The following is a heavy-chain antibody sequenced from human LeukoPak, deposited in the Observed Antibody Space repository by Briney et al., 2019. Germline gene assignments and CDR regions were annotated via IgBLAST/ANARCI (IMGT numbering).Heavy chain of an antibody. V-gene: IGHV3-66*02. CDR2: IYSGGST. CDR1: GFTISRNY. CDR3: ARVRGLAGAGDFWSGYRMWRYAFDI. J-gene: IGHJ3*02. D-gene: IGHD3-3*01. Sequence: PGGSLRLSCAASGFTISRNYMSWVRQAPGKGMEWVSVIYSGGSTYYSDSVKRRFTISRDNSNNTLYLQMNSLRAEDTAVYYCARVRGLAGAGDFWSGYRMWRYAFDIWGQGTMVTVSS.